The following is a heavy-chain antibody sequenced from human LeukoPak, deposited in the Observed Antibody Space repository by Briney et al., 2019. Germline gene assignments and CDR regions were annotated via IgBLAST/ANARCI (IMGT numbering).Heavy chain of an antibody. CDR2: IYHSGST. CDR3: ARVATTTNPPQRPFDY. J-gene: IGHJ4*02. CDR1: GYSISSGYY. Sequence: PSETLSLTCAVSGYSISSGYYWGWIRQPPGKGLEWIGSIYHSGSTYYNPSLKSRVTISVDTSKNQFSLKLSSVTAADTAVYYCARVATTTNPPQRPFDYWGQGTLVTVSS. D-gene: IGHD5-12*01. V-gene: IGHV4-38-2*01.